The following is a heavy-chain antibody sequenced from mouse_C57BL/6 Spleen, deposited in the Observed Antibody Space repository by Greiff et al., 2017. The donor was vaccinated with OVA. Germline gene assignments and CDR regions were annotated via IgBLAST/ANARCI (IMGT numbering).Heavy chain of an antibody. J-gene: IGHJ1*03. V-gene: IGHV1-82*01. CDR3: ARSIITTVVASLDFDV. Sequence: VKLQESGPELVKPGASVKISCKASGYAFSSSWMNWVKQRPGKGLEWIGRIYPGDGDTNYNGKFKGKATLTADKSSSTAYMQLSSLTSEDSAVYFCARSIITTVVASLDFDVWGTGTTVTVSS. CDR1: GYAFSSSW. D-gene: IGHD1-1*01. CDR2: IYPGDGDT.